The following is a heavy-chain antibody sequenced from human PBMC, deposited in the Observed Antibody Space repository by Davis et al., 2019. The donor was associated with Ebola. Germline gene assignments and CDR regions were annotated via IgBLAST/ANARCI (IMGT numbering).Heavy chain of an antibody. CDR1: GFTFSTYW. CDR2: INSDGSSS. J-gene: IGHJ5*02. CDR3: VKDKGFWVPPDWFGP. D-gene: IGHD3-16*01. V-gene: IGHV3-74*03. Sequence: HTGGSLRLSCAASGFTFSTYWMHWVRQTPGKGLMWVSRINSDGSSSTREYADSVEGRFTISRDNSKNTLSLQMNSVRGEDTAVYYCVKDKGFWVPPDWFGPWGQGVQVTVSS.